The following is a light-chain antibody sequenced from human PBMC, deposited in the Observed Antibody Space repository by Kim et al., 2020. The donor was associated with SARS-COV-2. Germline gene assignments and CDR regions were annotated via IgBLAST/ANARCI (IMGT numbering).Light chain of an antibody. J-gene: IGLJ3*02. CDR3: QAWESTWV. V-gene: IGLV3-1*01. Sequence: SYELTQPPSVSVSPGQTASITCSGDKLGDKYACWYQQKPGQSPVLVIYQDSQRPSGIPERFSGSNSGNTATLTISGTQAMDEADYYCQAWESTWVFGGGT. CDR1: KLGDKY. CDR2: QDS.